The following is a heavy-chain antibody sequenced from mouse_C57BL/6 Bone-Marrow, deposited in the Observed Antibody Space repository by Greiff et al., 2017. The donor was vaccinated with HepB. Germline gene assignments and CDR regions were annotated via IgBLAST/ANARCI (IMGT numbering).Heavy chain of an antibody. CDR3: GATYYSKGYAMDY. V-gene: IGHV1-81*01. CDR1: GYTFTSYG. J-gene: IGHJ4*01. D-gene: IGHD2-5*01. Sequence: QVHVKQSGAELARPGASVKLSCKASGYTFTSYGISWVKQRTGQGLEWIGEIYPRSGNTYYNEKFKGKATLTADKSSSTAYMELRSLTSEDSAVYFCGATYYSKGYAMDYWGQATSVTVSS. CDR2: IYPRSGNT.